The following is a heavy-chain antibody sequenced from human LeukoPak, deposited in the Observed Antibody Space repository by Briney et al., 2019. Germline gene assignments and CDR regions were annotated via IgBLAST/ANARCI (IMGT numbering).Heavy chain of an antibody. J-gene: IGHJ4*02. V-gene: IGHV3-21*01. Sequence: KSGGSLRLSCAASGFTFSSYSMNWVRQAPGKGLEWVSSIRSSSSSYIYYADSVKGRFTISRDNAKNSLYLQMNSLRAEDTAVYYCASPQDYDILTGYPSGYWGQGTLVTVSS. CDR3: ASPQDYDILTGYPSGY. CDR1: GFTFSSYS. D-gene: IGHD3-9*01. CDR2: IRSSSSSYI.